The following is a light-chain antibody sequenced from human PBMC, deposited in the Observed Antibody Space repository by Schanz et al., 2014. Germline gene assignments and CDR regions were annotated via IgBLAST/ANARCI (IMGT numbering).Light chain of an antibody. Sequence: QSALTQPASVSGSPGQSITISCTGTSSDVGGYNDVSWYQQHPGKAPKLMIYEVSKRPSGVPDRFSGSKSGNTASLAITGLQAEDEADYYCQSFDSSLSGSVFGGGTKLTVL. CDR1: SSDVGGYND. CDR3: QSFDSSLSGSV. J-gene: IGLJ2*01. CDR2: EVS. V-gene: IGLV2-14*01.